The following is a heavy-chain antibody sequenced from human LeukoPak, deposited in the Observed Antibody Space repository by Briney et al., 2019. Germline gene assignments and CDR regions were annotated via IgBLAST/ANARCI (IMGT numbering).Heavy chain of an antibody. Sequence: GSLRLSCAASGFTFSSYAMSWVRQAPGKGLEWVSSISSSSSYIYYADSVKGRFTISRDNAKNSLYLQMSSLRAEDTAVYYCARDSAGDAFDIWGQGTMVTVSS. CDR3: ARDSAGDAFDI. J-gene: IGHJ3*02. CDR1: GFTFSSYA. D-gene: IGHD6-13*01. V-gene: IGHV3-21*01. CDR2: ISSSSSYI.